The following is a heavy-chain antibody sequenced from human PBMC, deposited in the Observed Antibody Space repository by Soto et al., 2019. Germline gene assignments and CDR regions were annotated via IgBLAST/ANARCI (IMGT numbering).Heavy chain of an antibody. D-gene: IGHD2-21*02. CDR3: AKDGAYCGGDCYSDSGEYFQH. CDR2: ISGSGGST. CDR1: GFTFSSYA. Sequence: EVQLLEAGGGLVQPGGSLRLSCAASGFTFSSYAMSWVRQAPGKGLEWVSAISGSGGSTYYADSVKGRFTISRDNSKNTLYLQMNSLRAEDTAVYYCAKDGAYCGGDCYSDSGEYFQHWGQGTLVTVSS. V-gene: IGHV3-23*01. J-gene: IGHJ1*01.